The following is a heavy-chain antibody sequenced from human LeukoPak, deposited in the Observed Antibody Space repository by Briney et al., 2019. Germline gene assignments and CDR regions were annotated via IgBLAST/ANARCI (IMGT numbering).Heavy chain of an antibody. J-gene: IGHJ4*02. CDR1: GFTFSSYS. CDR2: ISSSSSYI. D-gene: IGHD3-10*01. Sequence: GGSLRLSCAASGFTFSSYSMNWVRQAPGKGLEWVSSISSSSSYIYYADSVKGRFTISRDNAKNSLYLQMNSLRAEGTAVYYCARITMVRGVISPFDYWGQGTLVTVSS. V-gene: IGHV3-21*01. CDR3: ARITMVRGVISPFDY.